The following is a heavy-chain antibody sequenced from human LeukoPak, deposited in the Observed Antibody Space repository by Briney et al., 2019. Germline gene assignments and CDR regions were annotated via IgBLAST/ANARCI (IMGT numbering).Heavy chain of an antibody. CDR3: ARFDYGDYVDAFDI. Sequence: SETLSLTCNVSGGSISSNSWSWIRQPPGKGLEWIGEIYHSGSTNYNPSLKSRVTISVDKSKNQFSLKLSSVTAADTAVYYCARFDYGDYVDAFDIWGQGTMVTVSS. CDR2: IYHSGST. V-gene: IGHV4/OR15-8*01. CDR1: GGSISSNS. J-gene: IGHJ3*02. D-gene: IGHD4-17*01.